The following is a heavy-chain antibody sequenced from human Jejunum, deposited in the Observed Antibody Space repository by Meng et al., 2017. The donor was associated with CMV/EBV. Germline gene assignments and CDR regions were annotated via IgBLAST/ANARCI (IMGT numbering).Heavy chain of an antibody. Sequence: SCVAYGFPFRNYAMTWVRQAPGKGLEWVSAITDTGRATYYADSVKGRFTLSRDNSRNTLYLQMHSLRVEDTAIYYCAKGSGWYDPWGQGTRVTVSS. CDR2: ITDTGRAT. CDR3: AKGSGWYDP. V-gene: IGHV3-23*01. CDR1: GFPFRNYA. D-gene: IGHD6-19*01. J-gene: IGHJ5*02.